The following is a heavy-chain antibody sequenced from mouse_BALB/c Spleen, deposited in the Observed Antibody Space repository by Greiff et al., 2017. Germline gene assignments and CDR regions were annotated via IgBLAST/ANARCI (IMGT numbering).Heavy chain of an antibody. V-gene: IGHV1-15*01. CDR2: IDPETGGT. CDR3: AREGYGYFDY. D-gene: IGHD3-1*01. Sequence: QVQLQQSGAELVRPGASVTLSCKASGYTFTDYEMHWVKQTPVHGLEWIGAIDPETGGTAYNQKFKDKATLNVDKSSNTAYMQLSSLTSEDSAVYYCAREGYGYFDYWGQGTTLTVSS. CDR1: GYTFTDYE. J-gene: IGHJ2*01.